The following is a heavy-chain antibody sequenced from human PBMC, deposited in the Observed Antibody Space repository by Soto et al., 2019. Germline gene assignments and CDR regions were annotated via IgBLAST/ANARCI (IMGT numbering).Heavy chain of an antibody. CDR3: ASLAATPPGYIDS. Sequence: ASAKVSCKASGYTFTSYGISWVRQAPGQGLEWMGWIRAYNGNTNYAQELQGRVTMTTDTSTSTAYMELRSLRSEDTAGYYSASLAATPPGYIDSWCQQTLLTVSS. CDR2: IRAYNGNT. D-gene: IGHD2-15*01. CDR1: GYTFTSYG. J-gene: IGHJ4*02. V-gene: IGHV1-18*04.